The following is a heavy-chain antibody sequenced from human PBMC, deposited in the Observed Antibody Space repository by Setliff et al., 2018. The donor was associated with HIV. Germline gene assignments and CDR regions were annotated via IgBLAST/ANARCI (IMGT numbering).Heavy chain of an antibody. V-gene: IGHV4-34*01. D-gene: IGHD2-8*01. Sequence: SETLSLTCGVSGGSFSGHYWSWIRQTPGKGLEWIGEISQNGDTNYNPSLTRRVILSVDSSKKQVSLKLSSVTAADSAVYYCARVGRWGTFMYGMDVWGQGTTVTVSS. CDR1: GGSFSGHY. CDR2: ISQNGDT. CDR3: ARVGRWGTFMYGMDV. J-gene: IGHJ6*02.